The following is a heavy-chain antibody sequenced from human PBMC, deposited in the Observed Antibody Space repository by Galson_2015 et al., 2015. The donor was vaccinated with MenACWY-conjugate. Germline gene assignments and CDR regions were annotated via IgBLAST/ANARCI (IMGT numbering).Heavy chain of an antibody. CDR1: GFTFSSYA. D-gene: IGHD3-10*01. V-gene: IGHV3-23*01. Sequence: SLRLSCAASGFTFSSYAMSWVRQAPGKGLEWVSAISGSGGSTYYADSVKGRFTISRDNSKNTLYLQMNSLRAEDTAVYYCAKARVRGVIMGQDYWGQGTLVTVSS. CDR2: ISGSGGST. CDR3: AKARVRGVIMGQDY. J-gene: IGHJ4*02.